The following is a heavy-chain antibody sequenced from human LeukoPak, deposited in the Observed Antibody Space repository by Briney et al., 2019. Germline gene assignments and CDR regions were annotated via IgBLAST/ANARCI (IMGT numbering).Heavy chain of an antibody. D-gene: IGHD6-19*01. CDR3: ARGPGIAVAGVFDY. CDR2: ISGYTGHT. J-gene: IGHJ4*02. CDR1: GYTFTSYG. V-gene: IGHV1-18*04. Sequence: ASVKVSCKASGYTFTSYGINWVRQAPGQGLEWLGWISGYTGHTNYVQKIQGRVTMTTDTSTNTAYMELRSLRSDDTDVYYCARGPGIAVAGVFDYWGQGSLVTVSS.